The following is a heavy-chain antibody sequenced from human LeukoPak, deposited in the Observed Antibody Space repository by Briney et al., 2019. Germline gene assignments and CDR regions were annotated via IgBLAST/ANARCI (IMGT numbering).Heavy chain of an antibody. CDR1: RFTFSSYW. CDR2: IKQDGSEK. V-gene: IGHV3-7*03. J-gene: IGHJ3*01. CDR3: ATYSGNDRKDAFDV. D-gene: IGHD5-12*01. Sequence: GGSLRLSCAASRFTFSSYWMSWVRQAPGKGLEWVANIKQDGSEKHYVDSVEGRFTISRDNAKSSLYLQLNSLRAEDTAMYYCATYSGNDRKDAFDVWGQGTMVTVSS.